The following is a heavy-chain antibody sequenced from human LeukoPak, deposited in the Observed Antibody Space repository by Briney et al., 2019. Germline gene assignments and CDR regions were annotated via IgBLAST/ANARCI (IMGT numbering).Heavy chain of an antibody. CDR1: GFTFSAYG. Sequence: GGSLRLSCPASGFTFSAYGFHWVRQAPGKGLDWGAMVGYDGSNKYYADSVKGRFTISRDNSKNTLYLQMNSLRAEDTAIYYCARARLEGTGPHWFDPWGQGTLVTVSS. CDR3: ARARLEGTGPHWFDP. D-gene: IGHD1-1*01. J-gene: IGHJ5*02. V-gene: IGHV3-33*01. CDR2: VGYDGSNK.